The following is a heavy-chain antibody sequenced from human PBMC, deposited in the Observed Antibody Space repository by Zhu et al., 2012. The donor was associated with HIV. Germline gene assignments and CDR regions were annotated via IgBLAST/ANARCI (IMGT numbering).Heavy chain of an antibody. V-gene: IGHV4-59*11. CDR3: ARQKDRDAFDV. Sequence: QVQLQESGPGLVKPSETLSLTCSVSGGSISSHYWSWIRQPPGKGLEWIGYTSYSGNTNYNPSLRSRVTISLDTSKNQFSLKLSSVTAADTAVYSCARQKDRDAFDVWGQGTMVAVSS. CDR1: GGSISSHY. CDR2: TSYSGNT. J-gene: IGHJ3*01.